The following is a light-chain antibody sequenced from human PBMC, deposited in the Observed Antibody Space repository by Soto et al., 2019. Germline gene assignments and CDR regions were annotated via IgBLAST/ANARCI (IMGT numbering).Light chain of an antibody. CDR2: GAS. J-gene: IGKJ3*01. V-gene: IGKV3-20*01. Sequence: EIVLTQSPGTLSLSRGERATLSCRASQSISSSYLAWYQQRPGQAPRLLIFGASYRATGIPDRFSGSGSGTDVTLTISRLEPEDFAVYYCQQYSSTPPEFTFGQGTKVDSK. CDR3: QQYSSTPPEFT. CDR1: QSISSSY.